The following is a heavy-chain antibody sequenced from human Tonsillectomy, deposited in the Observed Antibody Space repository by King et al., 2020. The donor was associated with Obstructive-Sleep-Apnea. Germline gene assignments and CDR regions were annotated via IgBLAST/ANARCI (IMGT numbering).Heavy chain of an antibody. J-gene: IGHJ4*02. V-gene: IGHV4-34*01. CDR1: GGTFSGYY. CDR2: INHSGST. Sequence: VQLQQWGAGLLKPSETLSLTCAVYGGTFSGYYWSWIRQPPGKGLEWIGEINHSGSTNYNPSLKSRVTISVDTSKNQFSLKLSSVTAADTAVYYCARGEEHFDYWGQGTLVTVSS. CDR3: ARGEEHFDY.